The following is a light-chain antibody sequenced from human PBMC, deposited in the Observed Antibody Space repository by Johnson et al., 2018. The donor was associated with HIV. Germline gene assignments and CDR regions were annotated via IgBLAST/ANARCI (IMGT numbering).Light chain of an antibody. V-gene: IGLV1-51*02. CDR1: SSNIGNNY. CDR2: ENT. Sequence: QSVLTQPPSVSAAPGQKVTISCSGSSSNIGNNYVSWYQQLPGTAPKLLIYENTKRPSGIPDRFSGSKSGTSATLGITGLQTGDEADDYCGTWDTSLSAGGVFGTGTKVTVL. CDR3: GTWDTSLSAGGV. J-gene: IGLJ1*01.